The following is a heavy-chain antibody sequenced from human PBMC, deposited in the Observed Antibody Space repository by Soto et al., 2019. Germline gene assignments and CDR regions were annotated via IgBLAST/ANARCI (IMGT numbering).Heavy chain of an antibody. CDR2: IYTSGST. CDR3: ASNTYDILTDFDHLTAFDI. D-gene: IGHD3-9*01. J-gene: IGHJ3*02. V-gene: IGHV4-4*07. Sequence: QVQLQESGPGLVKSSETLSLTCTVSGGSISRYYWSWLRQSAGKGLEWIGRIYTSGSTNYNPSLKSRLTMSVDTSKNQFSLKLNSVTAADTAVYYCASNTYDILTDFDHLTAFDIWGQGTLVTVSS. CDR1: GGSISRYY.